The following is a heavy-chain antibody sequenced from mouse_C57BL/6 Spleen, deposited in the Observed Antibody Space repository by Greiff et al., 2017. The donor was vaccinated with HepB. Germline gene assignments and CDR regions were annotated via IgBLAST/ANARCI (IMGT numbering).Heavy chain of an antibody. V-gene: IGHV14-4*01. D-gene: IGHD2-5*01. CDR3: TSTYYSNYVGFAY. J-gene: IGHJ3*01. Sequence: EVKLQESGAELVRPGASVKLSCTASGFNIKDDYMHWVKQRPEQGLEWIGWIDPENGDTEYASKFQGKATITADTSSNTAYLQLSSLTSEDTAVYYCTSTYYSNYVGFAYWGQGTLVTVSA. CDR1: GFNIKDDY. CDR2: IDPENGDT.